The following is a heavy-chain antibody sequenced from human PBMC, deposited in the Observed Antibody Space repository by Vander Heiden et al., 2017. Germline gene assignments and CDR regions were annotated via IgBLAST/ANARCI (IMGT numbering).Heavy chain of an antibody. CDR1: GFPFSSKG. D-gene: IGHD5-12*01. Sequence: QVQLVESGGGVVQPGRSLRLSCAASGFPFSSKGMHWVRQAPGKGLEWVAVISYDGSNKYYADSVKGRFTIARDNSKNTLYLQMNSLRAEDTAVYYCAKDGKSGYDRARLLDYWGQGTLVNVAS. V-gene: IGHV3-30*18. J-gene: IGHJ4*02. CDR3: AKDGKSGYDRARLLDY. CDR2: ISYDGSNK.